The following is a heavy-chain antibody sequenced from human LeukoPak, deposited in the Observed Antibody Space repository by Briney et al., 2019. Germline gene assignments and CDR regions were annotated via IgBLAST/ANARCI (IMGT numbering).Heavy chain of an antibody. CDR3: ARGYSRRGLWFRESIQYYLDY. CDR1: GYTFTSYD. CDR2: MNPNSGNT. J-gene: IGHJ4*02. D-gene: IGHD3-10*01. V-gene: IGHV1-8*01. Sequence: GASVKVSCKASGYTFTSYDINWVRQATGQGLELMGWMNPNSGNTGYAQKFQGRVTMTRNTSISTAYMELSSLRSEDTAVYYCARGYSRRGLWFRESIQYYLDYWGQGTLATVSS.